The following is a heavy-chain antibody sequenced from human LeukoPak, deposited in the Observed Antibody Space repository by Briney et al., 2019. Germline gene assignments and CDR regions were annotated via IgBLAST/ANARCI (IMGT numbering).Heavy chain of an antibody. D-gene: IGHD5-24*01. J-gene: IGHJ6*02. CDR1: GGSISSSSYY. CDR2: IYYSGST. V-gene: IGHV4-39*07. Sequence: SETLSLTCTVSGGSISSSSYYWGWIRQPPGKGLEWIGSIYYSGSTYYNPSLKSRITISVDTSKNQFSLKLTSVTAADTAVYYCARDGYNYLHYGMDVWGQGTTVTVSS. CDR3: ARDGYNYLHYGMDV.